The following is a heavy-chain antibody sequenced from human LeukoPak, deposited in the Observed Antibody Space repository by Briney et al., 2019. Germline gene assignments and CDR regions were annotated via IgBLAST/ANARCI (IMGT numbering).Heavy chain of an antibody. CDR1: GGTFSSYA. Sequence: GASVKVSCKASGGTFSSYAISWVRQATGQGLEWMGWMNPNSGNTGYAQKFQGRVTMTRNTSISTAYMELSSLRSEDTAVYYCARSYSYGSWDPSYYYGMDVWGQGTTVTVSS. J-gene: IGHJ6*02. D-gene: IGHD5-18*01. V-gene: IGHV1-8*02. CDR2: MNPNSGNT. CDR3: ARSYSYGSWDPSYYYGMDV.